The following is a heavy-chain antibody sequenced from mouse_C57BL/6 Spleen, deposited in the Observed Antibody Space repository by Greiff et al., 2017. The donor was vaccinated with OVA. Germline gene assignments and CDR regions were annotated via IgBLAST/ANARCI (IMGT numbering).Heavy chain of an antibody. Sequence: EVQVVESGGDLVKPGGSLKLSCAASGFTFSSYGMSWVRQTPDKMLEWVATISSGGSYTYYPASVKGRFTLSRDNAKNTLYMQMSSLKSEDTAMYYCAREGDDPRYFDVWGTGTTVTVSS. CDR3: AREGDDPRYFDV. D-gene: IGHD2-3*01. J-gene: IGHJ1*03. CDR2: ISSGGSYT. CDR1: GFTFSSYG. V-gene: IGHV5-6*01.